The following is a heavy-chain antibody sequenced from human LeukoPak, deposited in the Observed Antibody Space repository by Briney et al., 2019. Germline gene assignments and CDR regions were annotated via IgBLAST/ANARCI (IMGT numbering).Heavy chain of an antibody. CDR2: IYHSGST. J-gene: IGHJ5*01. D-gene: IGHD2-21*02. CDR3: ARNTAEVVTAKWFDY. Sequence: SETLSLTCAVSGYSISSGDYWGWIRQPPGKGLEWIGSIYHSGSTHYNPSLKSRVTISVDTSKNQFSLKLSSVTAADTAVYYCARNTAEVVTAKWFDYWGQGTLVTVSS. V-gene: IGHV4-38-2*01. CDR1: GYSISSGDY.